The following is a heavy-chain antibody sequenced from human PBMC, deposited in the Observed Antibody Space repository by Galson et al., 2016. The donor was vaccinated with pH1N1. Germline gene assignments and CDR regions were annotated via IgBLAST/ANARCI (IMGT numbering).Heavy chain of an antibody. CDR3: ARDPYGSRPYYYHGLDV. V-gene: IGHV4-39*02. D-gene: IGHD3-10*01. J-gene: IGHJ6*02. CDR2: TYYTGST. CDR1: GGSIYSSSYF. Sequence: SETLSLTCVVSGGSIYSSSYFWGWIRQPPGKGLEWLGSTYYTGSTYYNPSLKSRVTISVDTSKNHFSLRLTSITAADTAVYYCARDPYGSRPYYYHGLDVWGQGTTVTVSS.